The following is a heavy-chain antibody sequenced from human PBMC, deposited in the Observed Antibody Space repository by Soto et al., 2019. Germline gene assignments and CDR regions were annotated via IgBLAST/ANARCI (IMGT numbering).Heavy chain of an antibody. CDR2: MNPNSGNT. CDR3: VRERSAAGTGWFDP. CDR1: GYTFTSYD. J-gene: IGHJ5*02. V-gene: IGHV1-8*01. D-gene: IGHD6-13*01. Sequence: QVQLVQSGAEVKKPGASVKVSCKASGYTFTSYDINWVRQATGQGLEWMGWMNPNSGNTGYAQKFQGRVTMTRNTSRSTAYMELNSLRSEDTAVYYCVRERSAAGTGWFDPWGQGTLVTVSS.